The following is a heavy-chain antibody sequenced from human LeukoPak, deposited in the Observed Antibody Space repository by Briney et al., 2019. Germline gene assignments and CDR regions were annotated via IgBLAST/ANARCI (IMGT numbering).Heavy chain of an antibody. CDR3: ARQAATGAWLDP. CDR1: GYTFTDHY. D-gene: IGHD6-25*01. V-gene: IGHV1-2*02. CDR2: IKPITGGT. J-gene: IGHJ5*02. Sequence: ASVKVSCKASGYTFTDHYMHWVRQAPGQGFEWMGWIKPITGGTHYAQKFQGRVTMTTDTSISTAYMELSSLTSDDTAVYYCARQAATGAWLDPWGPGTLVTVSS.